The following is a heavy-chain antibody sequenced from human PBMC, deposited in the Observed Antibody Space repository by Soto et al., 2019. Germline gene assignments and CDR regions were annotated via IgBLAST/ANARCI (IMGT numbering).Heavy chain of an antibody. J-gene: IGHJ4*02. V-gene: IGHV4-34*01. D-gene: IGHD3-22*01. CDR3: ARTGNHQYYHSNRPTRYYFDY. CDR2: INHSGST. Sequence: QVQLQQWGAGLLKPSETLSLTCAVYGGSFSGYYWSWIRQPPGKGLEWIGEINHSGSTNYNPSLKSRVTISVDTSKNQFSLKLSAVTAADTAVYYCARTGNHQYYHSNRPTRYYFDYWGQGTLVTVSS. CDR1: GGSFSGYY.